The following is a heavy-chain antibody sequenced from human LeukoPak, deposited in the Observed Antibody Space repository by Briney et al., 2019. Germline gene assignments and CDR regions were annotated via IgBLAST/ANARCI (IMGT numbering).Heavy chain of an antibody. CDR1: GYTFTDNY. J-gene: IGHJ5*02. CDR3: AITYYYGSGSDQGWWFDP. CDR2: IIAIFDTG. D-gene: IGHD3-10*01. V-gene: IGHV1-69*13. Sequence: SVKVSCKTSGYTFTDNYVHWVRQAPGQGLEWMGGIIAIFDTGNYAQKFQGRVTITADESTSTAYMELSSLRSEDTAVYYCAITYYYGSGSDQGWWFDPWGQGTLVTVSS.